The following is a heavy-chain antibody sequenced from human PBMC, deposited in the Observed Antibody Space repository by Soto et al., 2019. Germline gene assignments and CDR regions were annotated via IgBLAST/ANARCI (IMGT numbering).Heavy chain of an antibody. CDR2: ISYDGSNK. J-gene: IGHJ6*02. Sequence: GGSLRLSCAASGFTFSSCGMHWVRQAPGKGPEWVAVISYDGSNKYYADSVKGRFTISRDNSKNTLYLQMNSLRAEDTAVYRCARTKAMGDYYYSGMDVWGQGTTVTVSS. V-gene: IGHV3-30-3*01. CDR1: GFTFSSCG. CDR3: ARTKAMGDYYYSGMDV. D-gene: IGHD3-16*01.